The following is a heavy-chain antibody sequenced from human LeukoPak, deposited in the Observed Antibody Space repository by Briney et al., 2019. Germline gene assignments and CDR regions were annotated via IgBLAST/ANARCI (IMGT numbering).Heavy chain of an antibody. V-gene: IGHV4-59*01. D-gene: IGHD7-27*01. J-gene: IGHJ4*02. CDR1: GGSFSDYY. CDR3: ASRKLGNDY. Sequence: PSETLSLTCAVSGGSFSDYYWSWIRQSPGKGLEWIGYIYYTGTSYNPSLKSRGTISADTSKNQFSLNLSSVTAADTAVYYCASRKLGNDYWGQGTLVTVSS. CDR2: IYYTGT.